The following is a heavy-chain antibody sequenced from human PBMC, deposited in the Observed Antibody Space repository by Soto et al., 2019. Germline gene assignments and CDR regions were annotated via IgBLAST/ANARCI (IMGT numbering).Heavy chain of an antibody. CDR1: GYSFTSYY. CDR2: IKPSCGST. J-gene: IGHJ4*02. CDR3: AISSHKDYAHYDY. Sequence: QVQLVQSGAEVKTPWASVKVSCKTSGYSFTSYYMHWVRQAPGQGLEWMGIIKPSCGSTTYAQRFQGRVTWTRDTSATTVYMKLTSLRSEDTAVYFFAISSHKDYAHYDYWGQGTLVTVSS. D-gene: IGHD3-16*01. V-gene: IGHV1-46*01.